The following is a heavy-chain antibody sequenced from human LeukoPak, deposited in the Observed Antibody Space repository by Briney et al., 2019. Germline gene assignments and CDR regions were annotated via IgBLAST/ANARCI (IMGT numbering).Heavy chain of an antibody. D-gene: IGHD3-22*01. CDR1: GYTFTSYY. CDR2: INPSGGST. J-gene: IGHJ4*02. CDR3: AREFRSGYYY. V-gene: IGHV1-46*01. Sequence: ASVKVSCKASGYTFTSYYMHWVRQAPGQGLEWMGIINPSGGSTSYAQRFQGRVTMTRGTSTSTVYMELSSLRSEDTAVYYCAREFRSGYYYWGQGTLVTVSS.